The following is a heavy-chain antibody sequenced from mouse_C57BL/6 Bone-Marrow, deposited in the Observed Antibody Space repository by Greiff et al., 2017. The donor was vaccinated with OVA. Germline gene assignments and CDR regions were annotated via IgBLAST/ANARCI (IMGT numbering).Heavy chain of an antibody. Sequence: QVQLQQPGAELVKPGASVKMSCKASGYTFTSYWITWVKQRPGQGLEWIGDIYPGSGSTNYNEKFKSKATLTVDTSSSTAYMQISSLTSEDSAVYYGARRYYGSSNWYVDVWGTGTTVTVSS. CDR3: ARRYYGSSNWYVDV. CDR2: IYPGSGST. CDR1: GYTFTSYW. V-gene: IGHV1-55*01. D-gene: IGHD1-1*01. J-gene: IGHJ1*03.